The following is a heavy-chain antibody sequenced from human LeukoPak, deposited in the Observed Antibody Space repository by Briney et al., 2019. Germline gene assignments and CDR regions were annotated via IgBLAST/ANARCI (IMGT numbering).Heavy chain of an antibody. CDR1: GGSFRGYY. Sequence: SETLSLTCAVYGGSFRGYYWSWIRQPPEKGREWIGEINHSGSTKYNPSLKSRVTISVDTSKNHFSLKLSYVTAADTAVYYGARGSYYPSSFDIWGQGTMVTVSS. J-gene: IGHJ3*02. D-gene: IGHD1-26*01. CDR2: INHSGST. CDR3: ARGSYYPSSFDI. V-gene: IGHV4-34*01.